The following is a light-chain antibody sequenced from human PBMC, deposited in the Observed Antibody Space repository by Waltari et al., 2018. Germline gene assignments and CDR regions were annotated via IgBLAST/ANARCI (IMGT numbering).Light chain of an antibody. J-gene: IGLJ3*02. CDR1: SSDVGFYNY. Sequence: QSALPQPASVSGSPGQSITISCTGTSSDVGFYNYVSWYQQHPGKAPKLMIYDVSERPSGFSNRFSGSKSGNTASLTISGLQAEDEADYYCNSYAGSSSWVFGGGTKLTVL. V-gene: IGLV2-14*01. CDR3: NSYAGSSSWV. CDR2: DVS.